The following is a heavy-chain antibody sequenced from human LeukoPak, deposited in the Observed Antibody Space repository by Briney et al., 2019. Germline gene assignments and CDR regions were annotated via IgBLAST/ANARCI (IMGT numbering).Heavy chain of an antibody. CDR2: IYYSGST. D-gene: IGHD1-26*01. Sequence: SPSETLSLTCTVSGGSISSYYWSWIRQPPGKGLEWIGCIYYSGSTNYNPSLKSRVTISVDTSKNQFSLKLSSVTAADTAVYYCASMGALVGATTSEYFQHWGQGTLVTVSS. CDR1: GGSISSYY. J-gene: IGHJ1*01. CDR3: ASMGALVGATTSEYFQH. V-gene: IGHV4-59*01.